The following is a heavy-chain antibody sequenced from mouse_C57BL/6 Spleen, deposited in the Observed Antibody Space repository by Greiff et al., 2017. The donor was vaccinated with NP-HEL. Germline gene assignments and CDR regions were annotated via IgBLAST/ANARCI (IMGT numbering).Heavy chain of an antibody. D-gene: IGHD2-10*01. CDR1: GYTFTSYW. J-gene: IGHJ3*01. CDR3: ARILHFAY. Sequence: QVQLQQPGAELVMPGASVKLSCKASGYTFTSYWMHWVKQRPGQGLEWIGEIDPSDSYTNYNPTFKGKSTLTVDKSSSTSYLQLSSLTSEDSAVYYCARILHFAYWGQGTLVTVSA. V-gene: IGHV1-69*01. CDR2: IDPSDSYT.